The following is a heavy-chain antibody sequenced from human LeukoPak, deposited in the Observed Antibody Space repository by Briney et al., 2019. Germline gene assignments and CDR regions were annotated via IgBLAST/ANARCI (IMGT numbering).Heavy chain of an antibody. CDR2: IRYDGSNK. V-gene: IGHV3-30*02. CDR3: AKLDSSSWYTPFFDY. D-gene: IGHD6-13*01. CDR1: GFTFSSYG. J-gene: IGHJ4*02. Sequence: GGSLRLSCAASGFTFSSYGMHWVRQAPGKGLEWVAFIRYDGSNKYYADSVKGRFTISRDNSKNTLYLQMNSLRAEDTAVYYCAKLDSSSWYTPFFDYWGQGTLVTVSS.